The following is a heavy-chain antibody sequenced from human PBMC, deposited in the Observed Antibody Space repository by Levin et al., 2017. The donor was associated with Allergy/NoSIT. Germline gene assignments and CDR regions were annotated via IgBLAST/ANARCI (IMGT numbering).Heavy chain of an antibody. CDR3: ARASGTRVFDP. CDR2: IYHSGTT. CDR1: GGSISGTNW. D-gene: IGHD3-3*01. V-gene: IGHV4-4*02. Sequence: SQTLSLTCAVSGGSISGTNWWSWVRQSPGKGLEWIGEIYHSGTTNYNPSLKSRVTISVDKSKNQFSLKVTSVTAADTAVYYCARASGTRVFDPWGQGSLVTVSS. J-gene: IGHJ5*02.